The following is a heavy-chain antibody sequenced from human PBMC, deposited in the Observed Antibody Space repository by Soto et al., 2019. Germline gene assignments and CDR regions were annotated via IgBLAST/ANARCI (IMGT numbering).Heavy chain of an antibody. Sequence: SCPTLVNPTQTLTLTWTFSGFSLTTSGMRVSWIRQPPGKALEWLARIDWDDDKFYKTSLKTRLTISKDSSKNQVVLTMTNMDPVDTATYYCARMFHCSGGTCPFDYWGQGALVTVSS. J-gene: IGHJ4*02. D-gene: IGHD2-15*01. CDR1: GFSLTTSGMR. CDR2: IDWDDDK. CDR3: ARMFHCSGGTCPFDY. V-gene: IGHV2-70*04.